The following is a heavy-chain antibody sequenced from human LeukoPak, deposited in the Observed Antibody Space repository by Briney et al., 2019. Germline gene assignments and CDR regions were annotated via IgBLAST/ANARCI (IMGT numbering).Heavy chain of an antibody. D-gene: IGHD3-10*01. V-gene: IGHV4-30-4*01. J-gene: IGHJ4*02. CDR2: IYYSGST. Sequence: PSQTLSLTCTVSGGSISSGDYYWSWLRQPPGKGLEWIGYIYYSGSTYYNPSLKSRVTISVDTSKNQFSLKLSSVTAADTAVYYCARLNYYGSGSFDYWGQGTLVTVSS. CDR3: ARLNYYGSGSFDY. CDR1: GGSISSGDYY.